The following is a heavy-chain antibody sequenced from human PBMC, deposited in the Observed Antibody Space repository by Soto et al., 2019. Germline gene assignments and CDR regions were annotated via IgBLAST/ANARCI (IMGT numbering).Heavy chain of an antibody. D-gene: IGHD2-15*01. CDR3: AKDSRSHPQGWFDP. J-gene: IGHJ5*02. CDR1: GFTFSSYA. CDR2: ISGSGDYT. Sequence: EVQLLESGGGLVQPGESLRLSCAASGFTFSSYAMTWVRQAPGKGLGWVSSISGSGDYTYFADSVKGRFTSSRDNSKDTLYLQMSSLRVEDTAIYYCAKDSRSHPQGWFDPWGQGTLVTVSS. V-gene: IGHV3-23*01.